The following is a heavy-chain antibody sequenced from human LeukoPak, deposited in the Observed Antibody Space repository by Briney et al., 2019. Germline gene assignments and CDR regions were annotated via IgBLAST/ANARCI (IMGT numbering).Heavy chain of an antibody. CDR2: IYYSGST. V-gene: IGHV4-59*12. CDR1: GGSFSGYY. D-gene: IGHD3-10*01. Sequence: SETLSLTCAVYGGSFSGYYWSWIRQPPGKGLEWIGYIYYSGSTNYNPSLKSRVTISVDTSKNQFSLKLSSVTAADTAVYYCARDGTYGSGSSRTIPFDYWGQGTLVTVSS. CDR3: ARDGTYGSGSSRTIPFDY. J-gene: IGHJ4*02.